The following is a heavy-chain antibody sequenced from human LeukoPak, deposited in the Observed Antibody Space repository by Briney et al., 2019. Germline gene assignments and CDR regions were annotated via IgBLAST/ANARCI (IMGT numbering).Heavy chain of an antibody. V-gene: IGHV4-34*01. CDR2: INHSGST. Sequence: SETLSLTCAVYGGSFSGYYWSWIRQPPGKGLEWIGEINHSGSTNYNPSLKSRVTISVDTSKNQFSLKLSSVTAADTAVYYCARGPYYYDSSGYPYFPFDYWGQGTLVTVSS. CDR3: ARGPYYYDSSGYPYFPFDY. J-gene: IGHJ4*02. CDR1: GGSFSGYY. D-gene: IGHD3-22*01.